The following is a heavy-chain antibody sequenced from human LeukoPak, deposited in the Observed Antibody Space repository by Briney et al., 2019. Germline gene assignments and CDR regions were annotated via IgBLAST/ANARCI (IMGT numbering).Heavy chain of an antibody. V-gene: IGHV1-2*02. CDR2: INPNSGGT. CDR1: GYTLTGYY. CDR3: ARADIVVVPANLDY. J-gene: IGHJ4*02. Sequence: ASVQVSCKASGYTLTGYYMHWVRQAPGQGLEWMGWINPNSGGTNYAQKFQGRVTMTRDTSISTAYMELSRLRSDDTAVYYCARADIVVVPANLDYRGQGTLVTVSS. D-gene: IGHD2-2*01.